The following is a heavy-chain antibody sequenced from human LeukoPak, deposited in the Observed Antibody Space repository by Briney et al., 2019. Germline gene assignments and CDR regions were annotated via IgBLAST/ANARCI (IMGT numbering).Heavy chain of an antibody. Sequence: GRSLRLSCAASGFTFSSYGMHWVRQAPGKGLEWVAVISYDGSNKYYADSVKGRFTISRDNSKNTLYVQMNSLRADDTAVYYCAKGGMTSPGLSNWGQGTLVTVSS. V-gene: IGHV3-30*18. D-gene: IGHD3-9*01. CDR1: GFTFSSYG. J-gene: IGHJ4*02. CDR2: ISYDGSNK. CDR3: AKGGMTSPGLSN.